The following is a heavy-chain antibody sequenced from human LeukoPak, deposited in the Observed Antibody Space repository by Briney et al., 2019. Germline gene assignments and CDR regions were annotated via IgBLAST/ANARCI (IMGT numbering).Heavy chain of an antibody. V-gene: IGHV3-23*01. Sequence: GGSLRLSCAASGFTFSSYAMSWVRQAPGKGLEWVSSISGGGGATYYADSVKGRFTISRDNSKNTLYLQMNSLRAEDTAVYYCAKEWYYGSGSPSSGYFDYWGQGTLVTVSS. CDR2: ISGGGGAT. D-gene: IGHD3-10*01. CDR1: GFTFSSYA. CDR3: AKEWYYGSGSPSSGYFDY. J-gene: IGHJ4*02.